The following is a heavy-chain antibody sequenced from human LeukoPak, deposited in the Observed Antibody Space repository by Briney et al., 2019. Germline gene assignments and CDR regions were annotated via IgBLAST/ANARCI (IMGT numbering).Heavy chain of an antibody. D-gene: IGHD6-19*01. Sequence: ASVKVSCKASGDTFSSYAFSWVRQAPGQGLGWMGRIIPILGITNYAQKSQGRVTITAATSTSTAYMELSSLRSDDTAVYYCARGGQQWLSTNYYYYGMDVWGQGTTVTVSS. CDR3: ARGGQQWLSTNYYYYGMDV. J-gene: IGHJ6*02. CDR1: GDTFSSYA. CDR2: IIPILGIT. V-gene: IGHV1-69*04.